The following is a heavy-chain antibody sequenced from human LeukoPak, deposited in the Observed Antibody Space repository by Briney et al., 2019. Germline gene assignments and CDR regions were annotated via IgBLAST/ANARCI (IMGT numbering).Heavy chain of an antibody. J-gene: IGHJ6*03. CDR2: IYSGGST. CDR3: ARGVYGSGYYYYMDV. Sequence: GGSLRLSCAASGFTFSSYAMSWVRQAPGKWLEWVSVIYSGGSTYYADSVKGRFTISRDNSKNTLYLQMNSLRAEDTAVYYCARGVYGSGYYYYMDVWGKGTTDTVSS. V-gene: IGHV3-53*01. D-gene: IGHD3-10*01. CDR1: GFTFSSYA.